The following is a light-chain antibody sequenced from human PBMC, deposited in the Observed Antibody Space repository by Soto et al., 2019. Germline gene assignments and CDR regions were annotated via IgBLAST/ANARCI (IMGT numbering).Light chain of an antibody. CDR1: SSDVGDYKY. Sequence: QSALTQPASVSGSPGQSITISCTGTSSDVGDYKYVSWYQQHPDKAPKLIISVVSNRPSGVSNRFSGSKSGNTASLTISGLQAEDEAHYYCGSYTSSDTPYVFGTGTKLTVL. CDR3: GSYTSSDTPYV. J-gene: IGLJ1*01. CDR2: VVS. V-gene: IGLV2-14*01.